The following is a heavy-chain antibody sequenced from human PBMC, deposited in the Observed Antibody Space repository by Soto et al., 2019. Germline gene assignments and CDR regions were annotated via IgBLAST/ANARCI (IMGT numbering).Heavy chain of an antibody. CDR2: IYYSGST. V-gene: IGHV4-30-4*01. J-gene: IGHJ4*02. Sequence: SETLSLTCTVSGGSIRNGDYYWSWIRQPPGKGLEWIGYIYYSGSTYYNTTLKSRTTMSVDTSRNQFSLKMSSVTAADTAVYYGARRYGDSGFFDFWGQGTLVTVSS. CDR1: GGSIRNGDYY. D-gene: IGHD4-17*01. CDR3: ARRYGDSGFFDF.